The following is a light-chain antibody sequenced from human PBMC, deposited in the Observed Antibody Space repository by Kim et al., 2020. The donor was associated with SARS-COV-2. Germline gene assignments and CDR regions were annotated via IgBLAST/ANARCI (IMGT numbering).Light chain of an antibody. CDR1: QSISSY. Sequence: DIQMTQSPSSLSASVGDRVTITCRASQSISSYLNWYQQKPGKAPKLLIYAASSLQSGVPSRFSGSGSGTDFTLTISSLQPEDFATYYCQQNYNTPALTFGGGTKVDIK. V-gene: IGKV1-39*01. CDR2: AAS. J-gene: IGKJ4*01. CDR3: QQNYNTPALT.